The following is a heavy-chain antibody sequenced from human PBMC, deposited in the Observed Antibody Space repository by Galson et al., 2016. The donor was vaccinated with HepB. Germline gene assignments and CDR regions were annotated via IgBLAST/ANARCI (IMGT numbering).Heavy chain of an antibody. V-gene: IGHV1-3*01. J-gene: IGHJ4*02. CDR1: GYTFTSYA. CDR3: ARVRRELLFDY. Sequence: SVKVSCKAPGYTFTSYAMHWVRQAPGQRLEWMGWINAGNGNTKYSQKFQGRVTITRDTSASTAYMELSSLRSEDTAVYYCARVRRELLFDYWGQGTLVTVSS. CDR2: INAGNGNT. D-gene: IGHD1-26*01.